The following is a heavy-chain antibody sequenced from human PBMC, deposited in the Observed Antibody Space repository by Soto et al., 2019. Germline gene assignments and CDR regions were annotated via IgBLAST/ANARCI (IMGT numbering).Heavy chain of an antibody. CDR1: GGSISSSSYY. Sequence: SETLSLTCTVSGGSISSSSYYWGWIRQPPGKGLEWIGSIYYSGSTYYNPSLKSRVTISVDTSKNQFSPKLSSVTAADTAVYYCARHPPVDFWSGYPANYYYYGMDVWGQGPTVT. D-gene: IGHD3-3*01. J-gene: IGHJ6*02. V-gene: IGHV4-39*01. CDR3: ARHPPVDFWSGYPANYYYYGMDV. CDR2: IYYSGST.